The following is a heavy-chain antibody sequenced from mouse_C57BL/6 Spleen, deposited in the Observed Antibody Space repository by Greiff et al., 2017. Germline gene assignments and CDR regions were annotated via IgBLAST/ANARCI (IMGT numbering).Heavy chain of an antibody. CDR3: ARSVTRGNFDG. CDR1: GYTFTSYW. CDR2: IDPSDSET. D-gene: IGHD3-3*01. Sequence: QVQLQQPGAELVRPGSSVKLSCKASGYTFTSYWMHWVKQRPIQGLEWIGNIDPSDSETHYNQKFKDKATLTVDKSSSTAYMQLSSLTSEDSAVYYCARSVTRGNFDGWGQGTTLTVAS. J-gene: IGHJ2*01. V-gene: IGHV1-52*01.